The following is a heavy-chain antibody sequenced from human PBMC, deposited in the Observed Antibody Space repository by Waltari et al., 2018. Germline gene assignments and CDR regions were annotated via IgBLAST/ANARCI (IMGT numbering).Heavy chain of an antibody. Sequence: TWIRQAPGKGPEWIGYNHYTGKNYYNPSLKSRATITVDTAKNQFSLRLTSVTAADTAVYYCARDGLSGIVFWRAFDIWGQGTTVIVS. CDR2: NHYTGKN. D-gene: IGHD3-10*01. V-gene: IGHV4-30-4*07. J-gene: IGHJ3*02. CDR3: ARDGLSGIVFWRAFDI.